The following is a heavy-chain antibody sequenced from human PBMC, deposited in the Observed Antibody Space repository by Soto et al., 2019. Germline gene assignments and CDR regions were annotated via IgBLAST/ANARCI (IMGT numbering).Heavy chain of an antibody. CDR1: GFTFSSYW. CDR3: VRGGSANYFGLLDS. V-gene: IGHV3-74*03. CDR2: IKSDASTI. D-gene: IGHD1-26*01. J-gene: IGHJ4*02. Sequence: EVQLVESGGGLVQPGGSLRLSCAASGFTFSSYWMHWVRQVPGKGLVWVSRIKSDASTIMYADAVKGRFTISRDNAKNTLYLQVNSLRPEDTAVYYCVRGGSANYFGLLDSWGQGTLVTVSS.